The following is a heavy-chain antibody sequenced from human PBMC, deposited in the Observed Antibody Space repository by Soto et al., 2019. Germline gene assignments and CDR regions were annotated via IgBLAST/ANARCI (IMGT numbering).Heavy chain of an antibody. V-gene: IGHV4-34*01. CDR2: IYYSGST. J-gene: IGHJ4*02. Sequence: PSETLSLTCAVYGGSFSGYYWSWIRQPPGKGLEWIGSIYYSGSTYYNPSLKSRVTISVDTSKNQFSLKLSSVTAADTAVYYCARQKGPSFDYWGQGTLVTVSS. CDR1: GGSFSGYY. CDR3: ARQKGPSFDY.